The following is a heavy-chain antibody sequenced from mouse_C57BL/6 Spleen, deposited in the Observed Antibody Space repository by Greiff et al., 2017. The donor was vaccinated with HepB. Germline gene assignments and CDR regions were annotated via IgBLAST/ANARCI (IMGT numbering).Heavy chain of an antibody. J-gene: IGHJ4*01. CDR3: ARLLTGTHYYAMDY. D-gene: IGHD4-1*01. CDR1: GFTFSSYG. CDR2: ISSGGSYT. Sequence: EVHLVESGGDLVKPGGSLKLSCAASGFTFSSYGMSWVRQTPDKRLEWVATISSGGSYTYYPDSVKGRFTISRDNAKNTLYLQMSSLKSEDTAMYYCARLLTGTHYYAMDYWGQGTSVTVSS. V-gene: IGHV5-6*01.